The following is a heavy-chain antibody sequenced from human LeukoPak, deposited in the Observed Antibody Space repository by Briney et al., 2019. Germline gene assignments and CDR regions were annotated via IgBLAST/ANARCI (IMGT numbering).Heavy chain of an antibody. V-gene: IGHV4-59*01. CDR1: GGSISSYY. CDR3: ARWAQGMDV. J-gene: IGHJ6*02. CDR2: IYYSGST. Sequence: SETLSVTCTVSGGSISSYYWSWIRQPQGKGLEWIGYIYYSGSTNYNPSLKSRVTISVDTPKNQFSLKLSSVTAADTAVYYCARWAQGMDVWGQGTTVTVSS.